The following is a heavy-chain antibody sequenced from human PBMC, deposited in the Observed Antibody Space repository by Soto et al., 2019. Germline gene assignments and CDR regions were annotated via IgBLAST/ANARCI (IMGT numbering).Heavy chain of an antibody. CDR1: GFTFSAYA. J-gene: IGHJ6*02. Sequence: GSLRLSCEGSGFTFSAYAMNWVRQAPGKGLEWVSYISSRSDTLYYADSVKGRFTISRDNAKNSVYLQVNNLRDEDTAVYYCARDWDIVILSVPIPNYNYGMDVWGQGTTVTGSS. CDR2: ISSRSDTL. D-gene: IGHD2-15*01. CDR3: ARDWDIVILSVPIPNYNYGMDV. V-gene: IGHV3-48*02.